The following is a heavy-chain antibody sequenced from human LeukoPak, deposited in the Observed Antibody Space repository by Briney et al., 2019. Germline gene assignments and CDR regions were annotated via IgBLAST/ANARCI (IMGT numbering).Heavy chain of an antibody. J-gene: IGHJ4*02. CDR3: ARGFWFGRLFHSFFDY. CDR2: IYYSGST. CDR1: GVSISSYD. V-gene: IGHV4-59*01. Sequence: SETLSLTCAVSGVSISSYDWSWIREPPGTGLKWIGYIYYSGSTNYNPSLKSRVTISVDTSKNQFSLKLTSVTAADTAFYYCARGFWFGRLFHSFFDYWGQGTLVTVSS. D-gene: IGHD3-10*01.